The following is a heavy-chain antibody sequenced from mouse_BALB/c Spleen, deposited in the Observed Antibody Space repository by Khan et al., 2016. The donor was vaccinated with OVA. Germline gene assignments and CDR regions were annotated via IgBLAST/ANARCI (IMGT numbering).Heavy chain of an antibody. Sequence: QIQLVQSGPELKKPGETVKISCKVSGYTFTNYGMNWVKQAPGKGLKWMGWINTYTGEPTYADDFRGRFAFSLETSASTSYLQINNLKNEDTATYFGERPPDFSYVMDYWGQGTSVTVSS. V-gene: IGHV9-3-1*01. CDR3: ERPPDFSYVMDY. CDR2: INTYTGEP. CDR1: GYTFTNYG. J-gene: IGHJ4*01.